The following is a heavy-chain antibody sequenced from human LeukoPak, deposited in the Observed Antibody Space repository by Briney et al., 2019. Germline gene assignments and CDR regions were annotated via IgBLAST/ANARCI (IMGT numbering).Heavy chain of an antibody. CDR1: GFTFDDYA. D-gene: IGHD2-2*01. CDR2: ISGDGGST. V-gene: IGHV3-43*02. Sequence: GGTLRLSCAASGFTFDDYAMHWVRQPPGKSLEWVSLISGDGGSTYYADSVKGRFTVSRDNSKNSLYLQMNSLRTEDTALYYCAKDISRNFVVVPAADYWGQGTLVTVSS. J-gene: IGHJ4*02. CDR3: AKDISRNFVVVPAADY.